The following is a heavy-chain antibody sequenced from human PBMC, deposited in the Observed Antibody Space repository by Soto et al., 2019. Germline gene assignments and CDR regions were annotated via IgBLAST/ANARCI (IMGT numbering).Heavy chain of an antibody. Sequence: GGSLRLSCAASGFTFSLNAMHWVRQAPGKGLEWVAVISYDGSDKFYADSVKGRFTISRDNSRNTLYLQMSSLKSADTAVYYCARDRYAAAVATYLDYWGQGALVTVSS. D-gene: IGHD2-2*01. V-gene: IGHV3-30*15. J-gene: IGHJ4*02. CDR2: ISYDGSDK. CDR3: ARDRYAAAVATYLDY. CDR1: GFTFSLNA.